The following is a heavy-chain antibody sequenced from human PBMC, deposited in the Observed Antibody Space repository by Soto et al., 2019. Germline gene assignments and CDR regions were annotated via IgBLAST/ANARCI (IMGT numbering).Heavy chain of an antibody. CDR2: IIPIFGTA. D-gene: IGHD6-13*01. J-gene: IGHJ6*03. Sequence: ASVKVSCKASGGTFSSYAISWVRQAPGQGLEWMGGIIPIFGTANYAQKFQGRVTITADESTSTAYMELSSLRSEDTAVYYCASRGRSSWSDYYYYYYYMDVWGKGTTVTVSS. CDR3: ASRGRSSWSDYYYYYYYMDV. V-gene: IGHV1-69*13. CDR1: GGTFSSYA.